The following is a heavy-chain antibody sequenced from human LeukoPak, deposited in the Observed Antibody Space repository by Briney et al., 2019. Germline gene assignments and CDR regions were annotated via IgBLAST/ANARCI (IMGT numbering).Heavy chain of an antibody. CDR3: ARDTYDFWSGYYDAFDI. J-gene: IGHJ3*02. V-gene: IGHV4-59*01. CDR2: IYYSGST. D-gene: IGHD3-3*01. Sequence: SETLSLTCTASGGSISSYYWSWIRQPPGKGLEWIGYIYYSGSTNYNPSLKSRVTISVDTSKNQFSLKLSTVTAADTAVYYCARDTYDFWSGYYDAFDIWGQGTMVTVSS. CDR1: GGSISSYY.